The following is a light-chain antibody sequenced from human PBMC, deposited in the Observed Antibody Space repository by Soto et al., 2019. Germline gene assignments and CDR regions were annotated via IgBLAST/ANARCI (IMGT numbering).Light chain of an antibody. CDR2: DAS. Sequence: EIVVTQSPATLSLSPGERATLSCRASQSVSSYLAWYQQKPGQAPRLLIYDASNRATGIPARFSGSGSGTDFTLTISSLEPEDFAVYYCQQRSNWPPIFGQGTRLEI. V-gene: IGKV3-11*01. CDR3: QQRSNWPPI. CDR1: QSVSSY. J-gene: IGKJ5*01.